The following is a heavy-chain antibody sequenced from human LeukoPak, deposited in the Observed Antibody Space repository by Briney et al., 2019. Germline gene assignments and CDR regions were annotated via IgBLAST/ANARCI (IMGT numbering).Heavy chain of an antibody. CDR1: GFTFSSYG. J-gene: IGHJ3*02. Sequence: PGRSLRLSCAASGFTFSSYGMHWVRQAPGKGLEWAAVISYDGSNKYYADSVKGRFTISRDNSKNTLYLQMNSLRAEDTAVYYCAPSGSYYRSLRDSDAFDIWGQGTMVTVSS. V-gene: IGHV3-30*03. CDR3: APSGSYYRSLRDSDAFDI. D-gene: IGHD1-26*01. CDR2: ISYDGSNK.